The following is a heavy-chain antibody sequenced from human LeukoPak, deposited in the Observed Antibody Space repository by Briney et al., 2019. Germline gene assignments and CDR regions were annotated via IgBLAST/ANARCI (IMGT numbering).Heavy chain of an antibody. Sequence: GGSLRLSCAVSGFNVETNYMSWVRQSPGKGLECISVTYPAGNTNYADSVKGRFTIFRDNPKNTLYLQMNRLRVDDTAVYYCVRDSWMWELDGFDLWGQGTVVTVSS. CDR1: GFNVETNY. CDR2: TYPAGNT. J-gene: IGHJ3*01. V-gene: IGHV3-53*01. D-gene: IGHD1-26*01. CDR3: VRDSWMWELDGFDL.